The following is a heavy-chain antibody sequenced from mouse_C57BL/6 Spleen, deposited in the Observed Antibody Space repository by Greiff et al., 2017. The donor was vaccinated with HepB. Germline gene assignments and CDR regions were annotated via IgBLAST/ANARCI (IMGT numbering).Heavy chain of an antibody. CDR3: ARRAITTVYYAMDY. Sequence: EVQLQQSGPELVKPGASVKMSCKASGYTFTDYNMHWVKQSHGKSLEGIGYINPNNGGTSYNQKFKGKATLTVNKSSSTAYMELRSLTSEDSAVYYCARRAITTVYYAMDYWGQGTTVTVSS. J-gene: IGHJ4*01. V-gene: IGHV1-22*01. D-gene: IGHD1-1*01. CDR1: GYTFTDYN. CDR2: INPNNGGT.